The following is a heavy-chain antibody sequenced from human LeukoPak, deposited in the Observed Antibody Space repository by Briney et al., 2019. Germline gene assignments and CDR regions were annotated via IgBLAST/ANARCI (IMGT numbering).Heavy chain of an antibody. CDR1: GYTFTGYY. Sequence: GASVKVSCKASGYTFTGYYIHWVRQAPGQGLEWMGWINPKSGGTDYAQKFQGRVTMTRDTSISTAYMELSRLRSDDTAVYYCARVTRIDYYDSSGYHDYWGQGTPVTVSS. D-gene: IGHD3-22*01. V-gene: IGHV1-2*02. CDR3: ARVTRIDYYDSSGYHDY. J-gene: IGHJ4*02. CDR2: INPKSGGT.